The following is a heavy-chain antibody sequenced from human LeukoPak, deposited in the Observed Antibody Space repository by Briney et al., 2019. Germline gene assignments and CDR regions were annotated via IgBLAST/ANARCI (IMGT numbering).Heavy chain of an antibody. Sequence: VAWVKVSCKASGGTFSSYAISWVRQAPGQGLEWMGGIIPIFGTANYAQKFQGRVTITADESTSTAYMELSSLRSEDTAVYYCARHPGIAVAGLDYWGQGTLVTVSS. CDR2: IIPIFGTA. V-gene: IGHV1-69*01. CDR3: ARHPGIAVAGLDY. CDR1: GGTFSSYA. J-gene: IGHJ4*02. D-gene: IGHD6-19*01.